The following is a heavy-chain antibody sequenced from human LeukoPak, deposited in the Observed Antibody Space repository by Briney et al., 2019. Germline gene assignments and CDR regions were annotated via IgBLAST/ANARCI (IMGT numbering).Heavy chain of an antibody. J-gene: IGHJ4*02. CDR3: AKDGRVRSRFYWGYLDY. Sequence: GGFLRLSCAASGFTFDDYAMHWVRQAPGKGLEWVSGVGWNSGTIDYADSVKGRFIISRDNAKNSLYLQMNSLRAEDTALYYCAKDGRVRSRFYWGYLDYWGQGSLVTVSS. V-gene: IGHV3-9*01. CDR2: VGWNSGTI. CDR1: GFTFDDYA. D-gene: IGHD2-8*02.